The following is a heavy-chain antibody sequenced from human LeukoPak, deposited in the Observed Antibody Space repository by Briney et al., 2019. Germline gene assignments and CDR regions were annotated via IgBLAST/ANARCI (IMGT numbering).Heavy chain of an antibody. V-gene: IGHV1-18*01. CDR3: VRDIALIGAAGYYFDH. J-gene: IGHJ4*02. CDR1: GYTFTNYG. Sequence: ASVKVSCKAYGYTFTNYGISWVRQAPGQGLEWMGWIGANNGQTKYAQKVQGRVTTTTDTSTSTAYMELRSLRSDDTAVYYCVRDIALIGAAGYYFDHWGQGTQVTVSS. CDR2: IGANNGQT. D-gene: IGHD6-13*01.